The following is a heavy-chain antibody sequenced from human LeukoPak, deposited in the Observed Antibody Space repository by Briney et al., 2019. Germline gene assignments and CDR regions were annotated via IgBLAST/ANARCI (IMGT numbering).Heavy chain of an antibody. CDR1: GGSISSSSYY. V-gene: IGHV4-39*01. Sequence: SETLSLTCTVSGGSISSSSYYWGWIRQPPGKGLEWIGSIYYSGSTYYNPSLKSRVTISVDTSKNQFSLKLSSVTAADTAVYYRARVRGLVFGFGPWGQGTLVTVSS. CDR3: ARVRGLVFGFGP. J-gene: IGHJ5*02. D-gene: IGHD3-3*01. CDR2: IYYSGST.